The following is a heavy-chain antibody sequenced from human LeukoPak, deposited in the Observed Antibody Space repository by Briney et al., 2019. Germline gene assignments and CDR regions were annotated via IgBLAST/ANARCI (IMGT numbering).Heavy chain of an antibody. D-gene: IGHD4-23*01. CDR3: ARPDHDYGGNFGFDY. CDR1: GFTSSSYW. Sequence: GGSLRLSCAASGFTSSSYWMSWVRQAPGKGLEWVANIKQDGSEKYYMDSVKGRFTISRDNAKNSLYLQMNSLRDEDTAVYYCARPDHDYGGNFGFDYWGQGTLVTVSS. J-gene: IGHJ4*02. V-gene: IGHV3-7*01. CDR2: IKQDGSEK.